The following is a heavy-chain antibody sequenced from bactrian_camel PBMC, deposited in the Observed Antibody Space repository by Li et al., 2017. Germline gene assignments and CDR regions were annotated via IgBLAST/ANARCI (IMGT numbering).Heavy chain of an antibody. V-gene: IGHV3S53*01. CDR2: IDRDGTA. D-gene: IGHD1*01. CDR1: GNNWRGNC. J-gene: IGHJ7*01. Sequence: QVQLVESGGGSVQPGGSLRLSCVVSGNNWRGNCMGWFRQAPGKEREAVAGIDRDGTASYADSVKGRFAISRDNAKNTVSLEMNSLRSEDTALYCCATGQPDGPGVWRKYYGLDYWGKGTQVTVS.